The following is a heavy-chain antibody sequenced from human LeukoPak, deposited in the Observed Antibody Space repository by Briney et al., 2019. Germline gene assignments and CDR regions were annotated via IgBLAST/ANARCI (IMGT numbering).Heavy chain of an antibody. J-gene: IGHJ4*02. CDR1: GFTFSSYG. CDR3: ARDRYDYGDPLDY. Sequence: GGSLRLSCAASGFTFSSYGMHWVRQAPGKGLEWVAFIRYDGSNKYYADSVKGRFTISRDNSKNTLYLQMNSLRAEDTAVYYCARDRYDYGDPLDYWGQGTLVTVSS. D-gene: IGHD4-17*01. CDR2: IRYDGSNK. V-gene: IGHV3-30*02.